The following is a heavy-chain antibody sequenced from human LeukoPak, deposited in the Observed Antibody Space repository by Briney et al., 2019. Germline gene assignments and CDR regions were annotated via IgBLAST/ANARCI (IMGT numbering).Heavy chain of an antibody. D-gene: IGHD3-10*01. CDR2: VRNDGGDK. Sequence: SGGSLRLSCAASGFIFIDYGMHWVRQAPGKGLEWVTMVRNDGGDKYYADSVRGRFTISRDNSKNTLYLQMNSLRPEDTAVYYCAKHYYGSGSQKYYFDYWGQGTLVTVSS. J-gene: IGHJ4*02. CDR3: AKHYYGSGSQKYYFDY. CDR1: GFIFIDYG. V-gene: IGHV3-30*02.